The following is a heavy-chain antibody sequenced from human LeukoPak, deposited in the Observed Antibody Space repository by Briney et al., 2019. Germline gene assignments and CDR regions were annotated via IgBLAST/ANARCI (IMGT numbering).Heavy chain of an antibody. J-gene: IGHJ4*02. CDR1: GFTFMASA. V-gene: IGHV3-73*01. Sequence: GGSLSLSCVASGFTFMASAMPWVRRASGKGLGWVGRIRSKADSYATAYAASVKGRFTISRDDSKNTAYLQMNCLKTEDTAVYYCTSPRDYGDFYWGQGTPVTVSS. D-gene: IGHD4-17*01. CDR2: IRSKADSYAT. CDR3: TSPRDYGDFY.